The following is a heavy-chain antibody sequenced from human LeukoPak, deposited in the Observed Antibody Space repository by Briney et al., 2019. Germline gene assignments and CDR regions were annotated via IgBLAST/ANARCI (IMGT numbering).Heavy chain of an antibody. J-gene: IGHJ6*02. CDR1: GFTFSSYA. V-gene: IGHV3-23*01. Sequence: GGSLRLSCAASGFTFSSYAMSWVRQAPGKGLEWVSAISGSGGSTYYADSVKGRFTISRDNSKNTLYLQMNSLRAEDTAVYYCAAREEYGSGSYYKPSPYGMDVWGQGTTVTVSS. CDR3: AAREEYGSGSYYKPSPYGMDV. CDR2: ISGSGGST. D-gene: IGHD3-10*01.